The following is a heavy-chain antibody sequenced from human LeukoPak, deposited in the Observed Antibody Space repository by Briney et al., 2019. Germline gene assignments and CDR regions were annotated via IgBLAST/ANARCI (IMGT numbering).Heavy chain of an antibody. Sequence: SVKVSFKASGGTFSSYAISWVRQAPGQGREWMGGIIPIFGTANYAQKFQGRVTITADESTSTAYIELSSLGSEDTAVYYCARVNGGDGYNYGRDYWGQGTLVTVSS. V-gene: IGHV1-69*13. CDR2: IIPIFGTA. J-gene: IGHJ4*02. CDR3: ARVNGGDGYNYGRDY. D-gene: IGHD5-24*01. CDR1: GGTFSSYA.